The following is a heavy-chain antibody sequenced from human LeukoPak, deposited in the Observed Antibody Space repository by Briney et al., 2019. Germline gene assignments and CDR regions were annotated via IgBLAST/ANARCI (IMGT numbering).Heavy chain of an antibody. V-gene: IGHV4-38-2*01. D-gene: IGHD4-17*01. J-gene: IGHJ3*02. CDR2: IHHGGST. CDR1: GDSFSDYY. CDR3: ARVPYDYGDFGLSFDI. Sequence: SETLSLTCALYGDSFSDYYWSWIRQPPGKGPEWIASIHHGGSTYYNPSLKSRVTISVDTSKNQFSLKLSSVTAADTAVYYCARVPYDYGDFGLSFDIWGQGTMVTVSS.